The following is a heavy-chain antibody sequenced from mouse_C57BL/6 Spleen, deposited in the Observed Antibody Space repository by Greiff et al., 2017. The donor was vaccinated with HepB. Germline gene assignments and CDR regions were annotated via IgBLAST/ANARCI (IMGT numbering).Heavy chain of an antibody. V-gene: IGHV5-17*01. D-gene: IGHD1-1*01. CDR3: ARTHYYGSSYPHYYAMDY. CDR2: ISSGSSTI. Sequence: VQLKESGGGLVKPGGSLKLSCAASGFTFSDYGMHWVRQAPEKGLEWVAYISSGSSTIYYADTVKGRFTISRDNAKNTLFLQMTSLRSEDTAMYYCARTHYYGSSYPHYYAMDYWGQGTSVTVSS. J-gene: IGHJ4*01. CDR1: GFTFSDYG.